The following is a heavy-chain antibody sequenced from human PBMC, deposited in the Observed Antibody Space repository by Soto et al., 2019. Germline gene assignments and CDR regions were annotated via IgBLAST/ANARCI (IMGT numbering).Heavy chain of an antibody. D-gene: IGHD3-10*01. CDR2: INDSGTT. CDR1: GGSFSGFY. CDR3: ARFPGGSGSYYDHYYYGMDV. Sequence: SETLSLTCAIYGGSFSGFYWSWIRQPPGKGLEWIGEINDSGTTNYNPSLKSRVTISADKSKNQFSLKLSSVTAADTAVYYCARFPGGSGSYYDHYYYGMDVWGQGTTVTVSS. V-gene: IGHV4-34*01. J-gene: IGHJ6*02.